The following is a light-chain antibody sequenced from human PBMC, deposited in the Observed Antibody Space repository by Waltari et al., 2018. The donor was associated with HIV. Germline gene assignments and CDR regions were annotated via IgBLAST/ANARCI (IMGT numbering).Light chain of an antibody. V-gene: IGLV2-8*01. Sequence: QSALTQPPAASGSPGQSVTISCTGTSDDIGPYNYVSWHQQHPDKAPRLLIFEVNKRPSGVPGRFSGSKSGNTASLTVSGLQAEDEADYYCSSYAGSGNLLLFGGGTKVTVL. CDR2: EVN. CDR1: SDDIGPYNY. CDR3: SSYAGSGNLLL. J-gene: IGLJ6*01.